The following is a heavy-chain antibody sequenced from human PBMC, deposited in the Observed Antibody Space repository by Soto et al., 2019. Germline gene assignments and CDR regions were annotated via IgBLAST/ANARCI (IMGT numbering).Heavy chain of an antibody. V-gene: IGHV4-59*12. Sequence: TSETLSLTCTVSGGSISSYYWSWTRQPPGKGLEWIGYIYHSGGTLYNPSLKSRVTISVDKSKNQFSLKLSSVTAADTAVYYCARWWSGSRQGFDPWGQGTLVTVSS. D-gene: IGHD3-3*01. J-gene: IGHJ5*02. CDR3: ARWWSGSRQGFDP. CDR1: GGSISSYY. CDR2: IYHSGGT.